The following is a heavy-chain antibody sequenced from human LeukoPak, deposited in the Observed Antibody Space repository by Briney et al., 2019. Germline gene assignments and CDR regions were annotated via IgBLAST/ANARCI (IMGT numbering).Heavy chain of an antibody. CDR2: IYYSGST. D-gene: IGHD1-20*01. Sequence: SETLSLTCTVSGGSISSSSYYWGWIRQPPGKGLEWIGSIYYSGSTYYNPSLKSRVTISVDTSKNQFSPKLSSVTAADTAVYYCARGDGMTGALGDAFDIWGQGTMVTVSS. CDR3: ARGDGMTGALGDAFDI. CDR1: GGSISSSSYY. V-gene: IGHV4-39*07. J-gene: IGHJ3*02.